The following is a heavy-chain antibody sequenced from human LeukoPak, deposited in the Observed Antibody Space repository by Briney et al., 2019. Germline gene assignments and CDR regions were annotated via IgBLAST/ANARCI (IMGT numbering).Heavy chain of an antibody. D-gene: IGHD2-8*01. V-gene: IGHV3-23*01. J-gene: IGHJ3*02. CDR2: FSGSGGTT. CDR1: GFTFSSYA. Sequence: PGGSLRLSCAASGFTFSSYAMNWVRQAPGRGLEWVSGFSGSGGTTYYADPVKGRFTISRDNSKNTLYLQMNSLRAEDTAVYYCAKGQWGLLIWGQGTMVTVSS. CDR3: AKGQWGLLI.